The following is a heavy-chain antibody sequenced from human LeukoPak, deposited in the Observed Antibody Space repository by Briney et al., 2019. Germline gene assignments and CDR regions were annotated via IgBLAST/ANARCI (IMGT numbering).Heavy chain of an antibody. V-gene: IGHV1-18*01. CDR2: ISAYNGNT. CDR3: ARPLGGFGEGWFDP. J-gene: IGHJ5*02. CDR1: GYTFTGYG. D-gene: IGHD3-10*01. Sequence: ASVKVSCKASGYTFTGYGISWVRQAPGQGLEWMGWISAYNGNTNYAQKLQGRVTMTTDTSTSTAYMELRSLRSDDTAVYYCARPLGGFGEGWFDPWGQGTLVTVSS.